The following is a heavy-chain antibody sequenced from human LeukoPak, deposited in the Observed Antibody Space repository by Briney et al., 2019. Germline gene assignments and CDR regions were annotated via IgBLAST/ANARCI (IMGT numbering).Heavy chain of an antibody. J-gene: IGHJ6*03. CDR3: ARGYAVAGIHYMDV. Sequence: PGGSLRLSCAASGFTFSSYGMHWVRQAPGKGLEWVAFIRYDGSNKYYAGSVKGRFTISRENAKNSLYLQMNSLRAGDTAVYYCARGYAVAGIHYMDVWGKGTTVTISS. D-gene: IGHD6-19*01. CDR2: IRYDGSNK. CDR1: GFTFSSYG. V-gene: IGHV3-30*02.